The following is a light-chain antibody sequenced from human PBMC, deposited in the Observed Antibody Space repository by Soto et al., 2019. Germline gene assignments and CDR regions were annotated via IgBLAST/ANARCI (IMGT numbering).Light chain of an antibody. V-gene: IGLV1-44*01. CDR1: RSNIGSNT. CDR2: SNN. Sequence: QSVLTQSPSASGTPGQRVTISCSGSRSNIGSNTVNWYQHLPGTAPKLLIYSNNQRPSGVPDRFSGSKSGTSASLAISGLQSEDEADYYCASWDDSLTAYVSGTGTKLTVL. J-gene: IGLJ1*01. CDR3: ASWDDSLTAYV.